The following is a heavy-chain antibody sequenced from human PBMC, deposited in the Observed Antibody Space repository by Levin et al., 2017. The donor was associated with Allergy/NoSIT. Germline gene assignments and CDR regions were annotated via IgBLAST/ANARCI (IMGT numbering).Heavy chain of an antibody. D-gene: IGHD4-17*01. CDR3: ARTVDRLRSQRESYYYDYGMDV. Sequence: VSGPTLVKPTQTLTLTCTFSGFSLSTSGMCVSWIRQPPGKALEWLALIDWDDDKYYSTSLKTRLTISKDTSKNQVVLTMTNMDPVDTATYYCARTVDRLRSQRESYYYDYGMDVWGQGTTVTVSS. V-gene: IGHV2-70*01. J-gene: IGHJ6*02. CDR2: IDWDDDK. CDR1: GFSLSTSGMC.